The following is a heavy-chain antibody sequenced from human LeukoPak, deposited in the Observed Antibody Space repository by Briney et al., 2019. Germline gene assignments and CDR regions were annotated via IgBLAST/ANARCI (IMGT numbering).Heavy chain of an antibody. CDR2: ISSSGSTI. CDR3: ARDSPAKSSYSYYYDSSGYYRLDY. V-gene: IGHV3-48*04. J-gene: IGHJ4*02. CDR1: GFTFSSYA. Sequence: GGSLRLSCAASGFTFSSYAMSWVRQAPGKGLEWVSYISSSGSTIYYADSVKGRFTISRDNAKNSLYLQMNSLRAEDTAVYYCARDSPAKSSYSYYYDSSGYYRLDYWGQGTLVTVSS. D-gene: IGHD3-22*01.